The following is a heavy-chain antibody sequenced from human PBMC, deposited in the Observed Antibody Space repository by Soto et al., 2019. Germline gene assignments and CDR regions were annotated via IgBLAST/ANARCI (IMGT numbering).Heavy chain of an antibody. CDR1: GGSVSSGSYY. CDR3: ARNLGYSSSWYWFDP. J-gene: IGHJ5*02. D-gene: IGHD6-13*01. CDR2: IYYSGST. V-gene: IGHV4-61*01. Sequence: SETLSLTCTVSGGSVSSGSYYWSWIRQPPGKGLEWIGYIYYSGSTNYNPSLKSRVTISVDTSKNQFSLKLSSVTAADTAVYYCARNLGYSSSWYWFDPWGQGTLVTVSS.